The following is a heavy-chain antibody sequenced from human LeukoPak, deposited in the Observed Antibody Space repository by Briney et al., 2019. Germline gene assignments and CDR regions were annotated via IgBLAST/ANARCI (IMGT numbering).Heavy chain of an antibody. CDR1: GFTFSSYA. CDR2: ISGSGGTT. CDR3: ARDLGYSSGPNY. J-gene: IGHJ4*02. V-gene: IGHV3-21*01. D-gene: IGHD6-19*01. Sequence: GGSLRLSCAASGFTFSSYAMSWVRQAPGKGLEWVSSISGSGGTTYYADSVKGRFTISRDNAKNSLYLQMNSLRAEDTAVYYCARDLGYSSGPNYWGQGTRVTVSS.